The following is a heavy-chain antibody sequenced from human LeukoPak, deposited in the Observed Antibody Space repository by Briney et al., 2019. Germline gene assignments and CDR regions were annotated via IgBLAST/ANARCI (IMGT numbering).Heavy chain of an antibody. CDR2: FDPEDGET. V-gene: IGHV1-24*01. Sequence: ASVKVSCKVSGYTLTELSMHWVRQAPGKGLEWMGGFDPEDGETIYAQKFQGRVTMTEDTSTDTAYMELSSLRSEDTAVYYCAIEGYYYDSSGPSYAFDIWGQGTMVTVSS. CDR1: GYTLTELS. D-gene: IGHD3-22*01. J-gene: IGHJ3*02. CDR3: AIEGYYYDSSGPSYAFDI.